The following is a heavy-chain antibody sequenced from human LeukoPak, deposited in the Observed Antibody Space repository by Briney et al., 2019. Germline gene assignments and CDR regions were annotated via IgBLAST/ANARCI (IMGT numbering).Heavy chain of an antibody. CDR2: IHISGST. Sequence: SETLSLTCTVSGGSISSYYWSWVRQPPGKGLEWIGYIHISGSTNHNPSLKSRVTISIDTSKNQFSLKLSSVTAADTAVHYCARHKGDASYTFDYWGQGTLVTVSS. CDR1: GGSISSYY. J-gene: IGHJ4*02. D-gene: IGHD1-26*01. CDR3: ARHKGDASYTFDY. V-gene: IGHV4-4*09.